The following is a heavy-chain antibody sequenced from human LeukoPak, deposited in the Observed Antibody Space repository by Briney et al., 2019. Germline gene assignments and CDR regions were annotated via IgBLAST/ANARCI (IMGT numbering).Heavy chain of an antibody. J-gene: IGHJ4*02. CDR1: GFTFSSYS. CDR2: INSYGSTI. CDR3: ARAGYYRFDY. V-gene: IGHV3-74*01. D-gene: IGHD4-11*01. Sequence: GGSLRLSCAASGFTFSSYSMNWVRQAPGQGLVWVSRINSYGSTINYADSVQGRFTISRDNAKSTLYLQMNSLGAEDTAVYYCARAGYYRFDYWGRGTQVTVSS.